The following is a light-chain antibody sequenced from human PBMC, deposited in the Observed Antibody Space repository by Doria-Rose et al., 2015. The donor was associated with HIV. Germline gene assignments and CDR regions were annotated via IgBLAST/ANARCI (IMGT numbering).Light chain of an antibody. V-gene: IGKV3-20*01. CDR3: HQYASSRT. Sequence: TQSPGTLSLSPGERATLSCRASQSVSANYLAWYQQRPGQSPRLLIYGASSRATDIPDRFSGSGSGTDFTLTISRLEPEDFAVYYCHQYASSRTFGQGTKGEIK. J-gene: IGKJ1*01. CDR1: QSVSANY. CDR2: GAS.